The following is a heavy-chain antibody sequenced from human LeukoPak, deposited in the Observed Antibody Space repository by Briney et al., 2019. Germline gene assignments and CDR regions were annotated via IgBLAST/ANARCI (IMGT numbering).Heavy chain of an antibody. CDR2: ISGSGGST. J-gene: IGHJ4*02. CDR3: AKARELLWFGELLKFDY. V-gene: IGHV3-23*01. D-gene: IGHD3-10*01. CDR1: GFTFSSYA. Sequence: PGGSPRLSCAASGFTFSSYAMSWVRQAPGKGLEWVSAISGSGGSTYYADSVKGRFTISRDNSKNTLYLQMNSLRAEDTAVYYCAKARELLWFGELLKFDYWGQGTLVTVSS.